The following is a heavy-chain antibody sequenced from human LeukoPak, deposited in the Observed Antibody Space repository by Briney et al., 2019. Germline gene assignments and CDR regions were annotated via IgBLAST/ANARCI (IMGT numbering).Heavy chain of an antibody. D-gene: IGHD3-10*01. CDR1: GYNFTSYW. J-gene: IGHJ4*02. CDR2: LYPGDSDT. V-gene: IGHV5-51*01. Sequence: GESLKISCKSSGYNFTSYWIGWVRQMPGRGLEWLGILYPGDSDTRYSPPFQGQVTISADKSISTAYLQWSSLQASDTAIYYCARGYYGSSGFDYWGQGTLVTVSS. CDR3: ARGYYGSSGFDY.